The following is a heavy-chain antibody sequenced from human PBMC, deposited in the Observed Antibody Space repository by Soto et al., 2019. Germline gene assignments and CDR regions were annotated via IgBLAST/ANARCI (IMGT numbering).Heavy chain of an antibody. Sequence: LRLSCAASGFTFSSYGMHWVRQAPGKGLEWVAVISYDGSNKYYADSVKGRFTISRDNSKNTLYLQMNSLRAEDTAVYYCAKDSSGYSSSWSLFDYWGQGTLVTVS. V-gene: IGHV3-30*18. CDR1: GFTFSSYG. CDR2: ISYDGSNK. D-gene: IGHD6-13*01. J-gene: IGHJ4*02. CDR3: AKDSSGYSSSWSLFDY.